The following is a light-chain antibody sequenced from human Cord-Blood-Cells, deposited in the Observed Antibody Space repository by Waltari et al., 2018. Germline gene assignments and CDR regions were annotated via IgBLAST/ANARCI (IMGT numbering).Light chain of an antibody. CDR3: QQRSNWWT. J-gene: IGKJ1*01. CDR1: QSVSSY. Sequence: DIVLTHSPATLTVSPGARATPSCRARQSVSSYLAWYQQKPGQAPRLLIYDASNRATGIPARFSGSGSGTDFTLTISSLEPEDFAVYYCQQRSNWWTFGQGTKVEIK. V-gene: IGKV3-11*01. CDR2: DAS.